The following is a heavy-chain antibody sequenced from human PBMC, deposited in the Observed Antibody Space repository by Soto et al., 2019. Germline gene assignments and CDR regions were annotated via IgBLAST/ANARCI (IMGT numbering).Heavy chain of an antibody. J-gene: IGHJ3*02. CDR3: AKATATGGGAFEI. Sequence: GGSLRLSCAVSGFICSSYDMSWVRQAPGKRLEWVSTILVGGSTHYEDSVKGRFTISRDTSKNTVYLQMNSLTAGDTAMYYCAKATATGGGAFEICGQGTMVT. CDR1: GFICSSYD. V-gene: IGHV3-23*01. CDR2: ILVGGST. D-gene: IGHD2-8*02.